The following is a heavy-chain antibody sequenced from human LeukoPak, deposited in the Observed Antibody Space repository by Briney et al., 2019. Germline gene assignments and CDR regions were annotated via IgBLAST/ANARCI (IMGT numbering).Heavy chain of an antibody. CDR1: GFTFDDYA. D-gene: IGHD3-22*01. CDR3: ARTLVVVMYYGMDV. J-gene: IGHJ6*02. CDR2: ISWNSGSI. V-gene: IGHV3-9*01. Sequence: PGRSLRLSCVASGFTFDDYAMHWVRQAPGKGLEWVSGISWNSGSIGYADSVKGRFTISRDNAKNSLYLQMNSLRAEDTALYYCARTLVVVMYYGMDVWGQGTTVTVSS.